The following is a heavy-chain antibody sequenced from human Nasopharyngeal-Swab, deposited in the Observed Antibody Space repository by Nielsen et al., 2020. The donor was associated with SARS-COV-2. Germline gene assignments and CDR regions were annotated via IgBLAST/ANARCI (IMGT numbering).Heavy chain of an antibody. V-gene: IGHV3-73*01. J-gene: IGHJ6*02. D-gene: IGHD1-26*01. Sequence: GGSLRLSCAASGFIFSDSAIHWVRQASGKGLEWVGRIRSKGNSYATEYAASVEGRFTISRDDSKNTAYLQMNSLKTEDTAVYYCTRGGIVGPPELGMDVWGQGTTVTVSS. CDR1: GFIFSDSA. CDR3: TRGGIVGPPELGMDV. CDR2: IRSKGNSYAT.